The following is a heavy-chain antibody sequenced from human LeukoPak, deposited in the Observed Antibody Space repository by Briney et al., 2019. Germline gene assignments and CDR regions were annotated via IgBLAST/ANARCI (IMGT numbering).Heavy chain of an antibody. CDR1: GFTFSSYE. CDR3: ARGPYSSGWYWVDY. Sequence: GGSLRLSCAASGFTFSSYEMNWVRQAPGKGLEWVSYISGSGSTIYYADSVKGRFTISRDNAKNSLYLQMNSLRAEDTAVYYCARGPYSSGWYWVDYWGQGTLVTVSS. CDR2: ISGSGSTI. V-gene: IGHV3-48*03. J-gene: IGHJ4*02. D-gene: IGHD6-19*01.